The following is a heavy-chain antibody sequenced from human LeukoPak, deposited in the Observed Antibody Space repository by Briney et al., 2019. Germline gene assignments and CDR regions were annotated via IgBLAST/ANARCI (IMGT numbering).Heavy chain of an antibody. CDR1: GYTFTSYG. V-gene: IGHV1-18*01. J-gene: IGHJ4*02. Sequence: GASVKVSCKASGYTFTSYGSSGVRQAPGQGREWMGWSSAYKGRTNYARKLQGRVTMTTDPSTSTAYMELRSLRSHDTAVYYCARGPMRDFWSGYYNPPVLWCNYWGQGTLVTVSS. CDR3: ARGPMRDFWSGYYNPPVLWCNY. D-gene: IGHD3-3*01. CDR2: SSAYKGRT.